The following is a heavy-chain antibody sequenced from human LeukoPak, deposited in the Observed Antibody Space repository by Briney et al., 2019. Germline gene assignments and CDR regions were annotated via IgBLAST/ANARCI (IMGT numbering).Heavy chain of an antibody. J-gene: IGHJ6*02. CDR2: IYYSGST. Sequence: PSETLSLTCTVSGGSISSYYWSWIRQPPGKGLEWIGYIYYSGSTNYNPSFKSRVTISVDTSKNQFSLKLSSVTAADTAVYYCARYSSSPRGYYYYYGMDVWGQGTTVTVSS. D-gene: IGHD6-6*01. CDR3: ARYSSSPRGYYYYYGMDV. V-gene: IGHV4-59*01. CDR1: GGSISSYY.